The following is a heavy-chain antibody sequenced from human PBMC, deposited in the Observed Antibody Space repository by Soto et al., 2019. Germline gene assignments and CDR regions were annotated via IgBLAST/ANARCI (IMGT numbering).Heavy chain of an antibody. CDR3: ARAPLRFDSVRPMFGY. J-gene: IGHJ4*02. V-gene: IGHV3-7*01. Sequence: EVQLVESGGGLVQPGGSLRLSCAASGFTFISYWMSWVRQTPGKRLEWVANINQDESEKYYVDSVKGRFTISRDNAKNPVYLQMNSLRAEDTAVYYCARAPLRFDSVRPMFGYSGQGTLVTVSP. CDR2: INQDESEK. CDR1: GFTFISYW. D-gene: IGHD3-10*02.